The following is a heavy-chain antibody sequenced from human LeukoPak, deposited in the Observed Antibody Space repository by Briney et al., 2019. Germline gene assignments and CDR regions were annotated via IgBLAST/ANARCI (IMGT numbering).Heavy chain of an antibody. Sequence: SETLSLTCTVSGASISRHYWSWVRQPPGKGLEWIGYIYHTMSSNYNPSLNSRLTISVDTSKNEFSLKLRSVTAADTAVYFCARHAVRYGDKGDFVANFDCWGPGTLVTVSS. V-gene: IGHV4-59*08. CDR1: GASISRHY. CDR3: ARHAVRYGDKGDFVANFDC. CDR2: IYHTMSS. D-gene: IGHD2-21*02. J-gene: IGHJ4*02.